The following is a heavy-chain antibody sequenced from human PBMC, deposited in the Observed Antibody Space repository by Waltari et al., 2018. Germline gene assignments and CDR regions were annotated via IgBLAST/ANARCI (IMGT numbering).Heavy chain of an antibody. CDR2: IDHSGVT. CDR3: ALSRYGLASPKFDP. J-gene: IGHJ5*02. D-gene: IGHD4-17*01. V-gene: IGHV4-34*02. Sequence: QVQVQQWGAGLVKPSETLSLTCAVYGGSFSRYYWSCLRQPPGKALEWIGEIDHSGVTNYNPSLTSRATISVDTSRNQLSLKLTSVTAADTAIYYCALSRYGLASPKFDPWGQGTLVTVSS. CDR1: GGSFSRYY.